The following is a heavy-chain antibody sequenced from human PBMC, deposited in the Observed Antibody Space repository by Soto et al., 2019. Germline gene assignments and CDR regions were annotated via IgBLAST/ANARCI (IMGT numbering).Heavy chain of an antibody. D-gene: IGHD3-22*01. CDR3: ARGHGTYYYDSSGYRDAFDI. J-gene: IGHJ3*02. V-gene: IGHV3-20*04. CDR1: GFTFADYG. CDR2: INWNGGST. Sequence: TGGSLRLSCAAXGFTFADYGMSWVRQAPGKGLEWVSGINWNGGSTGYADSVKGRFTISRDNAKNSLYLQMNSLRAEDTALYYCARGHGTYYYDSSGYRDAFDIWGQGIMVTVSS.